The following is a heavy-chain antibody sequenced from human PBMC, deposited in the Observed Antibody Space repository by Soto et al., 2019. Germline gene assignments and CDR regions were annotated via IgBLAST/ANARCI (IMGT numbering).Heavy chain of an antibody. J-gene: IGHJ6*02. V-gene: IGHV4-59*12. D-gene: IGHD3-3*01. CDR2: MYNTGST. CDR1: GGSISRYY. Sequence: SETLSLTCTVSGGSISRYYWSWIRQPPGKGLEWIGYMYNTGSTVYNPSFKSRVTISVDTSKNTLHLQMDSLRADDTAVYSCARGVGHYYYAMDVWGQGTTVTV. CDR3: ARGVGHYYYAMDV.